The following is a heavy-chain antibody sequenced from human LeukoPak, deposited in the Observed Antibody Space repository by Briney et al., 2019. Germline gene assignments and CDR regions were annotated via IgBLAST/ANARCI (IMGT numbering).Heavy chain of an antibody. Sequence: TSETLSLTCTVSGGSFSSYYWSWIRQPPGKGLEWIGYIYYSGSTNYNPSLKSRVIISLDTSKNQFSLKLSSVTAADTAVYYCVRAVGPVGGYDSPWGQGTLVNVSS. V-gene: IGHV4-59*01. D-gene: IGHD5-12*01. J-gene: IGHJ5*02. CDR1: GGSFSSYY. CDR2: IYYSGST. CDR3: VRAVGPVGGYDSP.